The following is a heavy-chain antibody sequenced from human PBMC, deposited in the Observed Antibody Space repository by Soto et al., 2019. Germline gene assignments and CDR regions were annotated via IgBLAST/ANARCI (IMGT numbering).Heavy chain of an antibody. CDR1: GGTFSSYA. D-gene: IGHD6-6*01. CDR3: ARGSSSEGYYYYYSMDV. J-gene: IGHJ6*02. V-gene: IGHV1-69*01. CDR2: IIPIFGTA. Sequence: QVQLVQSGAEVKKPGSSVKVSCKASGGTFSSYAISWVRQAPGQGLEWMGGIIPIFGTANYAQKFQGRVTITADESTRTAYMELSSLKSEDTAVYYYARGSSSEGYYYYYSMDVWGQGTTVIVS.